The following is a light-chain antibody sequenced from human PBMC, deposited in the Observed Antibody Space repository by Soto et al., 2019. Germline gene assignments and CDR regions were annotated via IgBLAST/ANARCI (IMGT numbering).Light chain of an antibody. CDR3: VLYIGSGLWV. CDR1: SGSVSTSYY. Sequence: QTVVTHEPSFSVSPGGTVTLTCGLSSGSVSTSYYPSWYQQTPGQAPRTLIYSTNTRSSGVPDRFSGSILGNKAALTITGAQADDESDYYCVLYIGSGLWVFGGGTKLTVL. CDR2: STN. J-gene: IGLJ3*02. V-gene: IGLV8-61*01.